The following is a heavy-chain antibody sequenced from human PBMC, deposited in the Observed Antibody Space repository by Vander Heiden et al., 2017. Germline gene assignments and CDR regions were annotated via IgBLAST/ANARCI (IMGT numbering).Heavy chain of an antibody. CDR2: ISYDGSNK. CDR3: ASGGGEYSSTDY. J-gene: IGHJ4*02. Sequence: QGQLVLSGGRVVQPWSALRLSCAPSGSRFSISAIHWVRQAPGKGLEWVAVISYDGSNKYYADSVKGRFTISRDNAKNTLYLQMNSLRAEDTAVYYCASGGGEYSSTDYWGQGTLVTVSS. V-gene: IGHV3-30-3*01. D-gene: IGHD5-18*01. CDR1: GSRFSISA.